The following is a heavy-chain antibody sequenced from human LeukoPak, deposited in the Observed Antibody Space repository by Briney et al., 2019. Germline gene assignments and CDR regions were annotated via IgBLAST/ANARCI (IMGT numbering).Heavy chain of an antibody. J-gene: IGHJ6*02. Sequence: GGSLRLSCAASGFTFSSYSMNWVRQAPGKGLEWVSSISSSSSYIYYADSVKGRFTNSRDNAKNSLYLQMNSLRAEDTAVYYCARITAALDMDVWGQGTTVTVSS. D-gene: IGHD6-13*01. CDR3: ARITAALDMDV. CDR1: GFTFSSYS. CDR2: ISSSSSYI. V-gene: IGHV3-21*01.